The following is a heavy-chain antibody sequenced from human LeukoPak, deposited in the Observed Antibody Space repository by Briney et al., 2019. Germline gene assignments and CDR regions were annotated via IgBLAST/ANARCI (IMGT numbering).Heavy chain of an antibody. V-gene: IGHV3-73*01. J-gene: IGHJ4*02. Sequence: GGSLRLSCAASGFTFSGSAMHWVRQASGKGLEWVGRIRSKANSYATAYAASVKGRFTISRDDSKNTAYLQMNSLKTEDTAVYYCTRQAIVGANWGQGTLVTASS. CDR1: GFTFSGSA. CDR2: IRSKANSYAT. CDR3: TRQAIVGAN. D-gene: IGHD1-26*01.